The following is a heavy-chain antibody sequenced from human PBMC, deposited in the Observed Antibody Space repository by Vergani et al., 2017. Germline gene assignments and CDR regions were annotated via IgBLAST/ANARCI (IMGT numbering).Heavy chain of an antibody. CDR1: GFTFDDFA. Sequence: EVQLVESGGVVVQPGGSLRLSCAASGFTFDDFAMHWVRQVPGKRLEWVSLITWDGGTVYYADSVKGRFVISRDNNKNSLFLQMNDLKPEDSALYYCAKDKTGSNWHYLDSGGQGTLVTVTS. V-gene: IGHV3-43D*03. J-gene: IGHJ4*02. CDR2: ITWDGGTV. D-gene: IGHD4-11*01. CDR3: AKDKTGSNWHYLDS.